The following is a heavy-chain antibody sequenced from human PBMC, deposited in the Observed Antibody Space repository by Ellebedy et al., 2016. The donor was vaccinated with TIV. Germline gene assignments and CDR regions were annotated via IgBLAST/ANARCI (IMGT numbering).Heavy chain of an antibody. CDR2: IYPDASET. D-gene: IGHD4-11*01. J-gene: IGHJ3*02. V-gene: IGHV5-51*01. Sequence: GESLKISCTGSEITFNTSWIGWVRHILGKGPDWMGLIYPDASETRSIPSFQGQVTISADKSINTAYLQWSSLKASETAMYYCARSKSDYSYRGRDAFDIWGQGTMVTVTT. CDR1: EITFNTSW. CDR3: ARSKSDYSYRGRDAFDI.